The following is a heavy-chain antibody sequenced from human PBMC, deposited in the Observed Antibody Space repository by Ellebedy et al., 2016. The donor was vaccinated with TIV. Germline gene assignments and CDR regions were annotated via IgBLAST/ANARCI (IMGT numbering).Heavy chain of an antibody. V-gene: IGHV3-74*01. J-gene: IGHJ4*02. Sequence: GESLKISXAASGFTFSSHWMNWVRQAPGKGLVWVSGINRDGSSTSYADSVKGRFTISRDNAKNTLYLQMNSLRAEDTAVYYCARDSSGSYWGQGTLVTVSS. CDR2: INRDGSST. D-gene: IGHD6-19*01. CDR1: GFTFSSHW. CDR3: ARDSSGSY.